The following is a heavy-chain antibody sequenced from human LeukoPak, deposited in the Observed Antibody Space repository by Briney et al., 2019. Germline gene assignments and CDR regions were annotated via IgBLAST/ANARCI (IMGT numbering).Heavy chain of an antibody. CDR1: GGSIRSDY. J-gene: IGHJ6*02. CDR3: ARPLRPGGFYGLDV. V-gene: IGHV4-59*08. Sequence: PSETLSLTCTVSGGSIRSDYWSWIRQPPGKGLEWIGYIYYSGTTNSGSTNYNPSLKSRVTISVDTSKNQFSLQLSSVTAADTAVYYCARPLRPGGFYGLDVWGQGTTVTVSS. D-gene: IGHD3-10*01. CDR2: IYYSGTTNSGST.